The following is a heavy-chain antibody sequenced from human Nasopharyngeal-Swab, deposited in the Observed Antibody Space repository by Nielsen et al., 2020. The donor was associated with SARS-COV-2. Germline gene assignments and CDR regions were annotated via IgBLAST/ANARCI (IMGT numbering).Heavy chain of an antibody. CDR3: ASTPYSYAWGDYYYGMDV. Sequence: GGSLRLSCAASGFTFSSYSMNWVRQAPGKGLEGVSYISSSSSTIYYADSVKGRFTISRDNAKNSLYLQMNSLRDEDTAVYYCASTPYSYAWGDYYYGMDVWGQGTTVTVSS. V-gene: IGHV3-48*02. CDR2: ISSSSSTI. CDR1: GFTFSSYS. J-gene: IGHJ6*02. D-gene: IGHD5-18*01.